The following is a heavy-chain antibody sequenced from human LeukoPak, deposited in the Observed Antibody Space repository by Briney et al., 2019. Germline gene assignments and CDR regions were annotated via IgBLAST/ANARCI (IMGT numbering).Heavy chain of an antibody. CDR3: ASHPYYYDSSGYYPLAFDI. J-gene: IGHJ3*02. CDR2: IYYSGST. CDR1: GFTFSNYA. Sequence: LRLSCAASGFTFSNYAMSWIRQPPGKGLEWIGYIYYSGSTNYNPSLKSRVTISVDTSKNQFSLKLSSVTAADTAVYYCASHPYYYDSSGYYPLAFDIWGQGTMVTVSS. V-gene: IGHV4-59*08. D-gene: IGHD3-22*01.